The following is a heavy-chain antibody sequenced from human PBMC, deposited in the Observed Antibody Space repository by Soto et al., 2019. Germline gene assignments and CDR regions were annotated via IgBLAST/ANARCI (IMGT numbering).Heavy chain of an antibody. CDR3: AKALGELSPESYDY. D-gene: IGHD3-16*02. Sequence: GGSLRLSCAASGFSFSSFGMHWVRQAPGKGLEWVAFNSYDGSNKYYADSVKGRFTISRDSSKKTLYLQMNSLRPEDTAVYYCAKALGELSPESYDYWGQGALVTVSS. CDR1: GFSFSSFG. V-gene: IGHV3-30*18. J-gene: IGHJ4*02. CDR2: NSYDGSNK.